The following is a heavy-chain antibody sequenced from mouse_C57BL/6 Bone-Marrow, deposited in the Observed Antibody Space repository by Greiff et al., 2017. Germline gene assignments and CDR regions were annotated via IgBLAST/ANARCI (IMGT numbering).Heavy chain of an antibody. CDR3: AREGTTASRGRYFDY. V-gene: IGHV5-4*01. CDR2: ISDGGSYT. Sequence: EVQLVESGGGLVKPGGSLKLSCAASGFTFSSYAMSWVRQTPEKRLEWVATISDGGSYTSYPDNVKGRFTISRDNAKNNLYLQMSHLKSEDTAMYYCAREGTTASRGRYFDYWGQGTTLTVSS. J-gene: IGHJ2*01. D-gene: IGHD1-2*01. CDR1: GFTFSSYA.